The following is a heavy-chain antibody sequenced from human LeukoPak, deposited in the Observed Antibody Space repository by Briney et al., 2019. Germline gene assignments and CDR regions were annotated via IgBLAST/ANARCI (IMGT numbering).Heavy chain of an antibody. V-gene: IGHV3-30*02. J-gene: IGHJ4*02. CDR3: AKDLGVRGVPAAFDY. CDR1: GFTFSNYG. Sequence: PGGSLRLSCAASGFTFSNYGMHWVRQAPGKGLEWVALGRFTISRYNSKNTLYLQMNSLRAEDTAVYYCAKDLGVRGVPAAFDYWGQGTLVTVSS. D-gene: IGHD3-10*01.